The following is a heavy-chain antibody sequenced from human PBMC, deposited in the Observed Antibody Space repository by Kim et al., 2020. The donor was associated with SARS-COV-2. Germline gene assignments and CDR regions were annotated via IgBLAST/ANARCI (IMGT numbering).Heavy chain of an antibody. D-gene: IGHD2-15*01. J-gene: IGHJ4*02. CDR1: GFTFGDFA. CDR3: TRDPHPHCSGMSCPSDY. CDR2: IRSKTYNSLT. V-gene: IGHV3-49*03. Sequence: GGSLRLSCATSGFTFGDFAVSWFRQAPGKGLEWVSFIRSKTYNSLTDYAASVRGRFTILRDDSKSIAYLQMDSLKIEDTAVYYCTRDPHPHCSGMSCPSDYWSQGTLVTVSS.